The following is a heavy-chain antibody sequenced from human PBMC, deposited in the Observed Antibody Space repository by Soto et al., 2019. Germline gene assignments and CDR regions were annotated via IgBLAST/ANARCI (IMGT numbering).Heavy chain of an antibody. Sequence: GSLRLSCAASGFTFSKLGMNWVRQAPGKGLEWVSSISSSSSYIFYADSVRGRFTISRDNAKNSLYLQMKSLTAEDTAVYYCARDFKISGGHYGSLNYYYGMDVWGQGTTVTVSS. J-gene: IGHJ6*02. CDR3: ARDFKISGGHYGSLNYYYGMDV. CDR1: GFTFSKLG. V-gene: IGHV3-21*01. D-gene: IGHD3-10*01. CDR2: ISSSSSYI.